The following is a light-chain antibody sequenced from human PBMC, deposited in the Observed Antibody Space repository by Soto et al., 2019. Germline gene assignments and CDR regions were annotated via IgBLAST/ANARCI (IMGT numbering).Light chain of an antibody. CDR1: QSLLYNNTYNY. J-gene: IGKJ5*01. Sequence: DIVMTQSPLTLPVTPGEQASLSCRSSQSLLYNNTYNYLDWYVQKPGQSPQLLIYFGSNRAPGVPDRFSGSGSGTDFTLKINRVEAEDVGTYYCMQALQSLTFGQGTRLEI. V-gene: IGKV2-28*01. CDR2: FGS. CDR3: MQALQSLT.